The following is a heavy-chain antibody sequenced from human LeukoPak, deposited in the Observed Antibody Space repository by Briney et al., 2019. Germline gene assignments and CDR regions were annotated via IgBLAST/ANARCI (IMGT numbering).Heavy chain of an antibody. Sequence: SETLSLTCSVSGGSMSSYYWSWIRQSPGKRLEWIGYIYYSGSTNYNPSLKSRVTISVDTSKNQFSLKLSSVTAAGTAVYYCARHVWLQPFDYWGQGTLVTVSS. D-gene: IGHD3-9*01. V-gene: IGHV4-59*08. CDR2: IYYSGST. J-gene: IGHJ4*02. CDR3: ARHVWLQPFDY. CDR1: GGSMSSYY.